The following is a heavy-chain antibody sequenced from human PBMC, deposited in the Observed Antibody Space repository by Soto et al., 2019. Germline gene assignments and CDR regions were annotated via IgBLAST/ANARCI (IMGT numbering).Heavy chain of an antibody. CDR2: MSGAGRSS. D-gene: IGHD3-3*01. J-gene: IGHJ4*02. Sequence: DVQLLESGGDLVQPGGSLRLSCAASGFTFSSYAMSWVRQAPGKGLEWVSSMSGAGRSSYDADSVKGRVTISRDNSKKNRDRRMNNLRAEDTAFYYCEKGPIVGGENIYDYWGQGTLVTDSS. CDR1: GFTFSSYA. CDR3: EKGPIVGGENIYDY. V-gene: IGHV3-23*01.